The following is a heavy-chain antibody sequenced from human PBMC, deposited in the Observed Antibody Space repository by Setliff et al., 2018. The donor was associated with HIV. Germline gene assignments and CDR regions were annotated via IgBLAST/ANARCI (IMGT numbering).Heavy chain of an antibody. CDR2: IYYSGMT. V-gene: IGHV4-59*08. Sequence: SETLSLTCSVSGGSISSYYWSWIRQPPGKGLEWIGDIYYSGMTNYNPSLQSRVTISLDTSKNQFSLRLTSVTAADTAVYFCARGGSRGSWYWDYWGQGTLVTVSS. CDR3: ARGGSRGSWYWDY. D-gene: IGHD6-13*01. J-gene: IGHJ4*02. CDR1: GGSISSYY.